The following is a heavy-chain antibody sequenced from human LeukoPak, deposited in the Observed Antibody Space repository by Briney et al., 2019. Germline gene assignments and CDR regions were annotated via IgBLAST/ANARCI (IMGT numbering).Heavy chain of an antibody. CDR2: IHPNGGAA. Sequence: ASVKVSCKASGYTFSDYYINWVRRAPGQGLEWMGWIHPNGGAATYTQKFQGRVTMTRDTSINTAYMELSRLRSDDTAVYYCARDRGGGRLGWYNGMDVWGQGTTVIVSS. D-gene: IGHD1-26*01. CDR1: GYTFSDYY. J-gene: IGHJ6*02. CDR3: ARDRGGGRLGWYNGMDV. V-gene: IGHV1-2*02.